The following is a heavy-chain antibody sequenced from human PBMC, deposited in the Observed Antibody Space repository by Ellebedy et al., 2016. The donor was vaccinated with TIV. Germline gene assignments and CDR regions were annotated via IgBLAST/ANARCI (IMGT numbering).Heavy chain of an antibody. CDR1: GFTFSTYP. J-gene: IGHJ4*02. D-gene: IGHD3/OR15-3a*01. Sequence: GESLKISCAASGFTFSTYPMNWVRQAPGKGLEWVSIISANGGTKYYADSVKGRFHISRDNSKNTLFLQMSSLRAEDTAVYFCARRSTDFAFDSWGQGTLVTVSS. V-gene: IGHV3-23*01. CDR2: ISANGGTK. CDR3: ARRSTDFAFDS.